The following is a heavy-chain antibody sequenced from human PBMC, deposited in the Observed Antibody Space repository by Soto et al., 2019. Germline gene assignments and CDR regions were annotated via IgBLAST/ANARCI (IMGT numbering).Heavy chain of an antibody. V-gene: IGHV3-48*02. CDR1: GFTFSRYS. CDR2: ISSSSSTI. J-gene: IGHJ5*02. D-gene: IGHD5-18*01. CDR3: AYGGGYPHWFDP. Sequence: EVQLVESGGGLVQPGGSLRLSCAASGFTFSRYSMNWVRQAPGKGLEWVSFISSSSSTIHYADSVKGRFTISRDNVKNSLYLQMNTLRDEDTAVYYCAYGGGYPHWFDPWGQGTLVTVSS.